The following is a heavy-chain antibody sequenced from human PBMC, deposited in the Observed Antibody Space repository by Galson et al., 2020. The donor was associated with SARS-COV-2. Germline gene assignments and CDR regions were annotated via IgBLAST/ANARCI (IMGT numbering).Heavy chain of an antibody. D-gene: IGHD6-25*01. J-gene: IGHJ6*02. Sequence: GESLKISCAASGFTFSSHAMSWVRQAPGKGLEWVSAISGSGGSTYYADSVKGRFTISRDNSKNTLYLQMNSLRAEDTAVYYCAKDKRTKDYYYYYGMDVWGQGTTVTVSS. V-gene: IGHV3-23*01. CDR3: AKDKRTKDYYYYYGMDV. CDR1: GFTFSSHA. CDR2: ISGSGGST.